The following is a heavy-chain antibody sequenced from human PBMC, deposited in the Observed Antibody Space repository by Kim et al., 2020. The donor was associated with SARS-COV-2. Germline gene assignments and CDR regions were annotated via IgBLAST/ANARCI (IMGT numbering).Heavy chain of an antibody. CDR1: GFTFSSLW. V-gene: IGHV3-7*01. CDR3: ARAEI. J-gene: IGHJ4*02. Sequence: GGSLRLSCAASGFTFSSLWMSWVRQAPGKGLEWVANINPDGSVKSYADSVKGRFTISRDNGKNSLYLQMDSLRAEDTAVYYCARAEIWGQGTLVTVSS. CDR2: INPDGSVK.